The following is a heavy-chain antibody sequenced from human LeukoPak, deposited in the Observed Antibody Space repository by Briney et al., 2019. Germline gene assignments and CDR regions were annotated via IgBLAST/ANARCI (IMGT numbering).Heavy chain of an antibody. D-gene: IGHD6-19*01. V-gene: IGHV1-69*13. CDR1: GYTFTSYG. Sequence: SVKVSCKASGYTFTSYGISWVRQAPGQGLEWMGGIIPIFGTANYAQKFQGRVTITADESTSTAYMELSSLRSEDTAVYYCARGRMAGTYVFDSWGQGTLVTVSS. CDR3: ARGRMAGTYVFDS. CDR2: IIPIFGTA. J-gene: IGHJ4*02.